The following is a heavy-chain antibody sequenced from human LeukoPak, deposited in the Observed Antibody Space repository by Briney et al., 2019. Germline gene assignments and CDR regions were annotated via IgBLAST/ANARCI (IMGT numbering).Heavy chain of an antibody. J-gene: IGHJ3*02. D-gene: IGHD6-13*01. CDR2: IRSKANSYAT. Sequence: GGSLRLSCAASGFTFSGSAMHWVRQASGKGLEWVGRIRSKANSYATAYAASVKGRFTISRDDSKNTAYLQMNSLKTEDTAVYYCTRPRTGVCLLYSSSCQDAFDIWGQGTMVTVSS. CDR3: TRPRTGVCLLYSSSCQDAFDI. CDR1: GFTFSGSA. V-gene: IGHV3-73*01.